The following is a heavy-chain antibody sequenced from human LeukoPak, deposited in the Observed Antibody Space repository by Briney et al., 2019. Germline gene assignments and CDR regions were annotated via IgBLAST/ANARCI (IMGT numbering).Heavy chain of an antibody. CDR3: ARVNWLVRWGAYYYYMDV. J-gene: IGHJ6*03. V-gene: IGHV4-38-2*02. D-gene: IGHD3-10*01. CDR1: GYSISNGFY. CDR2: MYHSGST. Sequence: SETLSLTCTVSGYSISNGFYWGWIRQPTGKGLEWIGSMYHSGSTCYNPSLKSRVTISVDTSKNQFSLKLSSATAADTAVYYCARVNWLVRWGAYYYYMDVWGKGTTVTVSS.